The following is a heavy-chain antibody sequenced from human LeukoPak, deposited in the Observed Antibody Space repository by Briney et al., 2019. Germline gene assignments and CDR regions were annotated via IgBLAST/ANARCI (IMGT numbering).Heavy chain of an antibody. CDR1: GGTFNNFA. Sequence: ASVKVSCKASGGTFNNFAICWVRQAPGQGLEWMGGIFPVFGTPTYAQKFQGRVIITADESTRTAHMELSSLRSDDTAVYYCARGPHTSSWYKHAFDIWAQGTMVTVSS. CDR3: ARGPHTSSWYKHAFDI. D-gene: IGHD6-13*01. V-gene: IGHV1-69*13. J-gene: IGHJ3*02. CDR2: IFPVFGTP.